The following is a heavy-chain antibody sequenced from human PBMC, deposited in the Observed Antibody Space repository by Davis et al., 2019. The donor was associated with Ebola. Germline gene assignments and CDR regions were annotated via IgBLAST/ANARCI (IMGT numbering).Heavy chain of an antibody. Sequence: SETLSLTCTVSGGSIRSYYWSWIRQPPGKGLEWIGYIYYTGSTDYNPSLKSRGTISANTSKNQFSLKLTSVTAADTAVYYCARGNYGDYIVLYYYNMDVWGQGTTVTVSS. CDR1: GGSIRSYY. V-gene: IGHV4-59*01. D-gene: IGHD4-17*01. CDR2: IYYTGST. J-gene: IGHJ6*02. CDR3: ARGNYGDYIVLYYYNMDV.